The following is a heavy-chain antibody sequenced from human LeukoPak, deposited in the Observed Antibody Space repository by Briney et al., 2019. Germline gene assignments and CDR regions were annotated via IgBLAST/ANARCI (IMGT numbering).Heavy chain of an antibody. V-gene: IGHV3-48*02. CDR2: ISSSSSAI. Sequence: PGGSLRLSCAASGLTFSSYTMNWVRQAPGKGLEWVSYISSSSSAIFYADSVKGRFTISRDNAKNSLYLQMNSLRDEDTAVYYCARAPWNYFDYWGQGTLVTVSS. CDR1: GLTFSSYT. D-gene: IGHD1-1*01. J-gene: IGHJ4*02. CDR3: ARAPWNYFDY.